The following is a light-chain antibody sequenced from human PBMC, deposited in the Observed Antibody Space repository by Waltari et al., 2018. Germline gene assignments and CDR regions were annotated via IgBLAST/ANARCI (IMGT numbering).Light chain of an antibody. V-gene: IGKV1-5*03. CDR3: QQYNSYPLT. Sequence: DIQMTQSPSTLSASVGDRVTITYRASQSISSWLAWYQQKPGKAPKLLIYKACSLESGFPSRFSGSGSGTEFTLTISSLQPDDFATYYCQQYNSYPLTFGGGTKVEIK. CDR1: QSISSW. J-gene: IGKJ4*01. CDR2: KAC.